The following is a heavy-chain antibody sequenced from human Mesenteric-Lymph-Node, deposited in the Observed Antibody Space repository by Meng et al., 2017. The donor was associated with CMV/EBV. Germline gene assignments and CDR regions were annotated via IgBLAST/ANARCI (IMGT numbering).Heavy chain of an antibody. CDR3: ARVPWSYDFWSSPYYTSDQYYGMDV. D-gene: IGHD3-3*01. V-gene: IGHV3-21*01. Sequence: GGSLRLSCAASGFTFTMYTMNWVRQAPGKGLEWVSSISSSSNYIDYADSVKGRFTISRDSAKISLYLQMDSLRAEDTAVYYCARVPWSYDFWSSPYYTSDQYYGMDVWGQGTTVTVSS. CDR2: ISSSSNYI. J-gene: IGHJ6*02. CDR1: GFTFTMYT.